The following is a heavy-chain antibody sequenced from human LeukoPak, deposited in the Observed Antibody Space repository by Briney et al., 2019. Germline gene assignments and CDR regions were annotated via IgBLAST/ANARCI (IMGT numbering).Heavy chain of an antibody. CDR3: ASVADYLGYCTRTTCSYGMDV. CDR2: ISTSGSTI. CDR1: GFTFSDYY. V-gene: IGHV3-11*04. D-gene: IGHD2-2*01. Sequence: GGSLRLSCSASGFTFSDYYMSWIRQAPGKGLEWVSYISTSGSTIYYPDSVKGRFTISRDNAKNSLYLQMNSLRAEDTAVYYCASVADYLGYCTRTTCSYGMDVWGQGTTVTVSS. J-gene: IGHJ6*02.